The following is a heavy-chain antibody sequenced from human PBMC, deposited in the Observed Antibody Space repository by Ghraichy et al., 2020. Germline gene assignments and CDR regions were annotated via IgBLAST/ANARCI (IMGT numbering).Heavy chain of an antibody. CDR2: ISAYNGNT. V-gene: IGHV1-18*04. Sequence: ASVKVSCKASGYTFTSYGISWVRQAPGQGLEWMGWISAYNGNTNYAQKLQGRVTMTTDTSTSTAYMELRSLRSDDTAVYYCARDGLNTPNNLWGSYRYNPQGFDYWGQGTLVTVSS. CDR3: ARDGLNTPNNLWGSYRYNPQGFDY. CDR1: GYTFTSYG. D-gene: IGHD3-16*02. J-gene: IGHJ4*02.